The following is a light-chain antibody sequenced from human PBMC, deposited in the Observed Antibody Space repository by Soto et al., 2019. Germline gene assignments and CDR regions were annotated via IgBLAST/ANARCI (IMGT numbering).Light chain of an antibody. Sequence: QSVLTQPPSASGTPGQRVTISCSGSSSNIGSNTVNWYQQLPGTAPKLLIYSNNQRPSGVPDRFSGSKSGTSASLAISGLQSEYEADYYCAAWDDSLNAWVFGGGTKLTVL. V-gene: IGLV1-44*01. CDR3: AAWDDSLNAWV. CDR1: SSNIGSNT. J-gene: IGLJ3*02. CDR2: SNN.